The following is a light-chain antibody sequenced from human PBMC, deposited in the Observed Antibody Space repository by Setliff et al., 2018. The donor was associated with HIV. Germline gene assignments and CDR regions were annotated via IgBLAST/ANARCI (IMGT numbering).Light chain of an antibody. Sequence: QSVLTQPRSVSGSPGQSVTFSCTGSSSDVGAYNYVSWYQQHPGKAPKLIIYDVTKRPSGVPDRFSGSKSGDTASLTISGLQSEDEADYYCSSYAGSNNYVFGTGTKV. CDR2: DVT. CDR3: SSYAGSNNYV. J-gene: IGLJ1*01. V-gene: IGLV2-11*01. CDR1: SSDVGAYNY.